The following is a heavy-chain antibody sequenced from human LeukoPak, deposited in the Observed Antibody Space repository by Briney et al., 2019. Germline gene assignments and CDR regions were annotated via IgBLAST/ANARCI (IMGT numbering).Heavy chain of an antibody. Sequence: PGRSLRLSCAASGFTFSSYAMRWVRQAPGKGLEWVAVISYVGSNKNYTDSVKGRFTISRDNSKNTLYLQMNSLRAEDTAVYYCAKYLGDGYNLDYYYGMDVWGQGTTVTISS. CDR1: GFTFSSYA. D-gene: IGHD5-24*01. J-gene: IGHJ6*02. CDR3: AKYLGDGYNLDYYYGMDV. CDR2: ISYVGSNK. V-gene: IGHV3-30*18.